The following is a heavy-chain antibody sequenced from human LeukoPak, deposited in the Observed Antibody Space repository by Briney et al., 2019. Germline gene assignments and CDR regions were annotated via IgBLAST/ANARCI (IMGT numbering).Heavy chain of an antibody. CDR3: ARALYNRGWYPDYFDS. CDR2: IKRDGSDK. D-gene: IGHD6-19*01. J-gene: IGHJ4*02. CDR1: GFTFSSYW. V-gene: IGHV3-7*01. Sequence: GGSLRLSGAASGFTFSSYWMSWVRQAPGKGREWVATIKRDGSDKYYVGSVEGRFTISRDNDKNSLHLEMSSLRAEDTAIYYCARALYNRGWYPDYFDSWGQGALITVSS.